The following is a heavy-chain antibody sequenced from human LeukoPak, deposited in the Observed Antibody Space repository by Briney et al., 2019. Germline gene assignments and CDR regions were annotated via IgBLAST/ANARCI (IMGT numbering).Heavy chain of an antibody. CDR1: GYTFTSYD. CDR3: ARGLDYYGSESYYFYYGMDV. Sequence: GASVDVSCKASGYTFTSYDINWVRQATGQGLEWMGWMNPNSGNTGYAQKFQGRVTMTRNTSISTAYMELSSLRSEDTAVYYCARGLDYYGSESYYFYYGMDVWGQGTTVTVSS. V-gene: IGHV1-8*01. J-gene: IGHJ6*02. D-gene: IGHD3-10*01. CDR2: MNPNSGNT.